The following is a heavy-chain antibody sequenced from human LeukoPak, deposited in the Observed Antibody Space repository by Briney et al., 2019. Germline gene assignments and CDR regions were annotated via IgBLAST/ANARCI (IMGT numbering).Heavy chain of an antibody. V-gene: IGHV1-2*02. D-gene: IGHD3-10*01. CDR1: GYTFSDYY. CDR2: INPNSGGT. J-gene: IGHJ5*02. Sequence: ASVKVSCKASGYTFSDYYMYWVRQAPGQGLEWMGWINPNSGGTKCAQKFQGRVTMTRDTSITTAYMELSRLRSDDTAVYYCARDLGAGGWFDPWGQGTLVTVSS. CDR3: ARDLGAGGWFDP.